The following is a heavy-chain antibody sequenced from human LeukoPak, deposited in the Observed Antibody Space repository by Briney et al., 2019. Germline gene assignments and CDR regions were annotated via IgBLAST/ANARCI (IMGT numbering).Heavy chain of an antibody. CDR3: ARDIRRYSYGLSEYYYYYYMDV. Sequence: PSETLSLTCTVSGGSISSYYWSWIRQPPGKGLEWIGYIYYSGSTNYNPSLKSRVTISVDTSKNQFSLKLSSVTAADTAVYYCARDIRRYSYGLSEYYYYYYMDVWGKGTTVTVSS. V-gene: IGHV4-59*01. D-gene: IGHD5-18*01. J-gene: IGHJ6*03. CDR2: IYYSGST. CDR1: GGSISSYY.